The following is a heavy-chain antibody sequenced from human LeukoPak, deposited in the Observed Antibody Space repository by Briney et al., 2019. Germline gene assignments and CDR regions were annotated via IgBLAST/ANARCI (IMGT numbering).Heavy chain of an antibody. D-gene: IGHD4-17*01. J-gene: IGHJ4*02. CDR1: GFTFDDYA. Sequence: PGGSLRLSCAASGFTFDDYAMPWVRQAPGKGLEWVSGISWNSGSIGYADSVKGRFTISRDNAKNSLYLQMNSLRAEDTALYYCAKDSGRTTVTTFHYWGQGTLVTVSS. V-gene: IGHV3-9*01. CDR3: AKDSGRTTVTTFHY. CDR2: ISWNSGSI.